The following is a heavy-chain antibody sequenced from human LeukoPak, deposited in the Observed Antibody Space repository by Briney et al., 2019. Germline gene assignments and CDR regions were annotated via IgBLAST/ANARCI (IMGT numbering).Heavy chain of an antibody. J-gene: IGHJ4*02. CDR1: GFTFDDYG. D-gene: IGHD5-24*01. CDR3: ARDGRDGYSPFDY. Sequence: PGGSLRLSCTASGFTFDDYGMSWVRHAPGERLEWVSGINWNGGSTGYADSVKGRFTISRDNAKNSPYLQMNSLRAEDTALYYCARDGRDGYSPFDYWGQGTLVTVSS. V-gene: IGHV3-20*04. CDR2: INWNGGST.